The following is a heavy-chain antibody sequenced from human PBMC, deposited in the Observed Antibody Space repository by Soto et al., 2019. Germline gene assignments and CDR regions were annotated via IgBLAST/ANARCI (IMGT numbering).Heavy chain of an antibody. V-gene: IGHV3-30*18. Sequence: GGSLRLSCAASGFTFSSYGMHWVRHAPGKGLEWVAVISYDGSNKYYADSVKGRVTISRDNSKNTLYLQMNSLRAEDTAVYYCAKSAPPTLRYFDWLPDSFFSSGDYFEYWGQGT. CDR3: AKSAPPTLRYFDWLPDSFFSSGDYFEY. J-gene: IGHJ4*02. D-gene: IGHD3-9*01. CDR2: ISYDGSNK. CDR1: GFTFSSYG.